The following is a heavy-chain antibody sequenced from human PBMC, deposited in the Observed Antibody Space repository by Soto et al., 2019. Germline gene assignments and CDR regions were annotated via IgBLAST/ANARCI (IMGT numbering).Heavy chain of an antibody. CDR2: IGTSSSTI. V-gene: IGHV3-48*01. J-gene: IGHJ5*02. D-gene: IGHD3-3*01. CDR3: ARGRVPSWRGPDWFDP. CDR1: GFTSSDYT. Sequence: PGGSLRLSCAASGFTSSDYTMNWVRQAPGKGLEWVSYIGTSSSTIYFADSVKGRFTISRDNAKNSLYLQMNSLRADDTAVYYCARGRVPSWRGPDWFDPWGQGSLVTVSS.